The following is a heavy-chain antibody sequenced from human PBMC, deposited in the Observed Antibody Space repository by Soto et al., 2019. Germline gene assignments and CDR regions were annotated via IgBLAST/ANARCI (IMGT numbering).Heavy chain of an antibody. V-gene: IGHV3-53*01. D-gene: IGHD5-12*01. CDR1: GFSVTANY. J-gene: IGHJ4*02. CDR2: IYSGGST. Sequence: EVQVVESGGGLIQPGGSLRLSCEVSGFSVTANYMSWVRQAPGKGLEWVSVIYSGGSTYYIDSVKGRFSISRDISKNTLYLRMNSLRAADTAVYYCRGYGYGGQGTLVTVSS. CDR3: RGYGY.